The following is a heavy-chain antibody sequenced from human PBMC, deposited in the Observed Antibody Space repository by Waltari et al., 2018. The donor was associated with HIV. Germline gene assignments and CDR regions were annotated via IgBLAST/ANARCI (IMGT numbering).Heavy chain of an antibody. J-gene: IGHJ4*02. CDR1: GGSVRRGSYP. D-gene: IGHD3-16*01. CDR2: SYYCGST. Sequence: QVQLQASGPGLVKPSETLSLTCTVSGGSVRRGSYPWSWIRQTPGKGLEWIGYSYYCGSTKYNPSLKIRVTISVDTSKNQFALKLRSVTAADTAVYYCARDWGMTVEYWGQGTLVTVSS. V-gene: IGHV4-61*01. CDR3: ARDWGMTVEY.